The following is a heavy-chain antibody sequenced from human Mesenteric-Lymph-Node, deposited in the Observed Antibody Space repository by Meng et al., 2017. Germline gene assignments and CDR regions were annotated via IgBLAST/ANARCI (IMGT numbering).Heavy chain of an antibody. V-gene: IGHV4-59*01. CDR1: GGSISSYY. D-gene: IGHD2/OR15-2a*01. CDR2: IYFSGST. Sequence: QVQLQESGPGLVKPSGTLSLTCTVSGGSISSYYWSWIRQPPGKGLEWIGYIYFSGSTNYNPSLKSRVTISVDTSKNQFSLKLRSVTAAETAVYYCARDRGNIGYDYWGQGTLVTVSS. J-gene: IGHJ4*02. CDR3: ARDRGNIGYDY.